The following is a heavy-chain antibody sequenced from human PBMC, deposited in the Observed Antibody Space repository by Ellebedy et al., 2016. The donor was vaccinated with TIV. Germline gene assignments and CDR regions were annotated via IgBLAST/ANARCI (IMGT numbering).Heavy chain of an antibody. D-gene: IGHD2-15*01. V-gene: IGHV4-34*01. CDR2: INHGGFT. CDR1: GGSLSGYS. Sequence: SQTLSLTCAVSGGSLSGYSWTWLRQSPGKGLEWIGEINHGGFTFYKSSLNSRVTISIDTSKKQFSLRLNSVTAADTAVYYCARGTLGYCSGGNCAGAFDYWGQGTLVTVSS. CDR3: ARGTLGYCSGGNCAGAFDY. J-gene: IGHJ4*02.